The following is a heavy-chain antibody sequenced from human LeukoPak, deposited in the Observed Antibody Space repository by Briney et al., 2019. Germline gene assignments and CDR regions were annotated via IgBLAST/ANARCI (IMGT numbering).Heavy chain of an antibody. D-gene: IGHD2-15*01. CDR1: GFTFSSYW. J-gene: IGHJ5*02. Sequence: GGSLRLSCAASGFTFSSYWMSWVRQAPGKGLEWVANIKQDGSEKYYVDSVKGRFTISRDNAKNSLYLQMNSLRAEDTAVYYCAGGYCSDGTCYRFDPWGQGTLVTVSS. V-gene: IGHV3-7*04. CDR3: AGGYCSDGTCYRFDP. CDR2: IKQDGSEK.